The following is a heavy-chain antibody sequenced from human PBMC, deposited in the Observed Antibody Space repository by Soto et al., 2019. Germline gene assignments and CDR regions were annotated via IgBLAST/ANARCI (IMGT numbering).Heavy chain of an antibody. CDR1: GYTFTSYA. CDR3: ARGKGQSSSWYFDY. Sequence: GESLKISCKASGYTFTSYAMHWVRQAPGQRLEWMGWINAGNGNTKYSQKFQGRVTITRDTSASTAYMELSSLRSEDTAVYYCARGKGQSSSWYFDYWGQEPWSPSPQ. V-gene: IGHV1-3*01. CDR2: INAGNGNT. D-gene: IGHD6-13*01. J-gene: IGHJ4*01.